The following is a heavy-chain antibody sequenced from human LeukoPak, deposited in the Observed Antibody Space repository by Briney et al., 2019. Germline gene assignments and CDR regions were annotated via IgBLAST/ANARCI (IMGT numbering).Heavy chain of an antibody. J-gene: IGHJ5*02. V-gene: IGHV1-2*02. Sequence: ASLKVSCKASGYTFTGYYMHWVRQAPGQGLEWMGWINPNSGGTNYAQKFQGRVTMTRDTSISTAYMELSRLRSDDTAVYYCARGAYYDSSGYSTPAYNWCDPWGQGTLVSVSS. D-gene: IGHD3-22*01. CDR1: GYTFTGYY. CDR3: ARGAYYDSSGYSTPAYNWCDP. CDR2: INPNSGGT.